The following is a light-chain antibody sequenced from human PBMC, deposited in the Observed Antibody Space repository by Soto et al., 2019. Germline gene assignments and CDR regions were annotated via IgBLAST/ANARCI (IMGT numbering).Light chain of an antibody. J-gene: IGKJ3*01. Sequence: EIVLTQSPGTLSLSPGERAILTCRASQSVTRSFLTWYQQRPGQAPRLLIYGASTRASGIPDRFSGSGSGTDFTLIISRLAPEDFAMYYCHQYGSSPLTFGPGTKVDI. V-gene: IGKV3-20*01. CDR2: GAS. CDR1: QSVTRSF. CDR3: HQYGSSPLT.